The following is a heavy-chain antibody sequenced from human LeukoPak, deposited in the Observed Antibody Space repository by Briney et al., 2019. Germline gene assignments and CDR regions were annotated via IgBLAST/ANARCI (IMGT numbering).Heavy chain of an antibody. J-gene: IGHJ4*02. CDR3: ARERDAYNWGGDPYYFDY. D-gene: IGHD5-24*01. CDR1: GGSISSYY. CDR2: IHDTGST. V-gene: IGHV4-59*01. Sequence: SETLSLTCTVSGGSISSYYWSWIRQPPGKGLEWIGYIHDTGSTSYNPSLKRRVTISIDTSKNQFSLKLTSVTAADTAMYYCARERDAYNWGGDPYYFDYWGQGTLVTVS.